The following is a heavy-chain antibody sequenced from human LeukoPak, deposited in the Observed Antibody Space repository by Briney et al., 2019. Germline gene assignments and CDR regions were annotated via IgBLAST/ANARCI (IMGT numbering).Heavy chain of an antibody. CDR2: IYHTGSP. Sequence: SQTLSLPCSVSGGPITEYYWSWIRQPPGKGLEWIGYIYHTGSPNYSPSLKSRVTMSVDASRNQFSLKLVSVTAADTAVYYCARDRGSTGYYYLDSWGQGILVTVSS. CDR3: ARDRGSTGYYYLDS. D-gene: IGHD6-19*01. V-gene: IGHV4-59*01. CDR1: GGPITEYY. J-gene: IGHJ4*02.